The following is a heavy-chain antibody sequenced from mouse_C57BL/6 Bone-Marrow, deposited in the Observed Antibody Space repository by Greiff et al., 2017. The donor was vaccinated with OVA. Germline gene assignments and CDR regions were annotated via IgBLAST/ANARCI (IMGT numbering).Heavy chain of an antibody. CDR1: GFTFSSYA. V-gene: IGHV5-9-1*02. CDR2: ISSGGDYI. CDR3: TRGGPMVTDSFAY. D-gene: IGHD2-2*01. Sequence: DVKLQESGEGLVKPGGSLKLSCAASGFTFSSYAMSWVRQTPEKRLEWVAYISSGGDYIYYADTVKGRFTISRDNARNTLYLQMSSLKSEDTAMYYCTRGGPMVTDSFAYWGQGTLVTVSA. J-gene: IGHJ3*01.